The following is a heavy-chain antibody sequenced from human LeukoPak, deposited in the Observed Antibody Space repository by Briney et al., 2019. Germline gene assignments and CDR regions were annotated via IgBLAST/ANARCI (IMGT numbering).Heavy chain of an antibody. CDR2: IHYSGST. V-gene: IGHV4-61*01. CDR3: ARDSHNYGRWNFDL. CDR1: GGSISSSSYY. D-gene: IGHD3-10*01. J-gene: IGHJ2*01. Sequence: SETLSLTCTVSGGSISSSSYYWSWIRQPPGKGLEWIGYIHYSGSTNYNPSLKSRVTMSVDTSENQFSLKLTSVTAADTAVYYCARDSHNYGRWNFDLWGRGTLVTVSS.